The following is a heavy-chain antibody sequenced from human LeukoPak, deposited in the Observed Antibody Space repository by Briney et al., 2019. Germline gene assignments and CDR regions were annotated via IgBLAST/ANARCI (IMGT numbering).Heavy chain of an antibody. D-gene: IGHD6-13*01. CDR3: ARIAAADLFDY. CDR1: GFTFSDYT. V-gene: IGHV3-23*01. Sequence: PGGSLRLSCAASGFTFSDYTMIWVRQAPGKGLEWVSAISGSGGSTYYADSVKGRFTISRDNSKNTLYLQMNSLRAEDTAVYYCARIAAADLFDYWGQGTLVTVSS. J-gene: IGHJ4*02. CDR2: ISGSGGST.